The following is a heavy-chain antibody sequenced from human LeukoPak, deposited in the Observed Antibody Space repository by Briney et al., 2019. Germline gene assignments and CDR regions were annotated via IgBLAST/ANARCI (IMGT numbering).Heavy chain of an antibody. Sequence: SETLSLTCAVYGGSFSGYYWSWIRQPPGKGLEWIGGINHSGSTNYNPSLKSRVTISVDTSKNQFSLKLSSVTAADTAVYYCARGGGEFDYWGQGTLVTVSS. D-gene: IGHD3-16*01. J-gene: IGHJ4*02. V-gene: IGHV4-34*01. CDR2: INHSGST. CDR3: ARGGGEFDY. CDR1: GGSFSGYY.